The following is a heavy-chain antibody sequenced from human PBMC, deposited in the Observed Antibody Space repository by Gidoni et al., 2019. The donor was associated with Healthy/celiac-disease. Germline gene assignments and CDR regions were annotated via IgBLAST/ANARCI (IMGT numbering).Heavy chain of an antibody. CDR3: TTGPPDIVVVPAAEGAFDI. V-gene: IGHV3-15*01. J-gene: IGHJ3*02. Sequence: EVQLVESGGGLVKPGGSIRLSCAASGCTFSNAWMRRVRQAPGKGLEWVGRIKSKTDGGTTDYAAPVKGRFTISRDDSKNTLYLQMNSLKTEDTAVYYCTTGPPDIVVVPAAEGAFDIWGQGTMVTVSS. D-gene: IGHD2-2*01. CDR1: GCTFSNAW. CDR2: IKSKTDGGTT.